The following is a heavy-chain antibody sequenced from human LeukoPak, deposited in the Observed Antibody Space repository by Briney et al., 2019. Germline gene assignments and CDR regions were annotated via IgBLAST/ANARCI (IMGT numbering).Heavy chain of an antibody. CDR3: ASTSPYYFDY. CDR2: IYYSGST. Sequence: SETLSLTCTVSGGSISSYYWSRIRQPPGKGLEWIGYIYYSGSTNYNPSLKSRVTISVDTSKNQFSLKLSSVTAADTAVYYCASTSPYYFDYWGQGTLVTVSS. J-gene: IGHJ4*02. V-gene: IGHV4-59*01. CDR1: GGSISSYY. D-gene: IGHD2-2*01.